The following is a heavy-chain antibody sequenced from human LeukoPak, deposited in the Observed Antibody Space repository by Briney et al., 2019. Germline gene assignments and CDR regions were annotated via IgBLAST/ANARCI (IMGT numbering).Heavy chain of an antibody. CDR3: ARVKKTHTGFDY. CDR2: IYSGGST. J-gene: IGHJ4*02. D-gene: IGHD4-17*01. Sequence: GGSLRLSCAASGFTVSSNYMSWVRQAPGKGLEWVSVIYSGGSTYYADSVKGRFTISRDNSKNTLYLQMNSLRVEDTAVYYCARVKKTHTGFDYWGQGTLVTVSS. V-gene: IGHV3-66*01. CDR1: GFTVSSNY.